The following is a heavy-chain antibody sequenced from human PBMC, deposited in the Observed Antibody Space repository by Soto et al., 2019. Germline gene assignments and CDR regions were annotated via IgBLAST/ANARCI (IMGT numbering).Heavy chain of an antibody. CDR1: GFTFDGYA. Sequence: GGSLRLSCAASGFTFDGYAMSWVRQAPGKGLEWVSAISTSGGNTFYAVSVKGRFTITRDNSKNTLYLQMNSLRTEDTAVYYCAKDHWGSYSGQGTLVTVSS. V-gene: IGHV3-23*01. CDR2: ISTSGGNT. D-gene: IGHD3-16*01. CDR3: AKDHWGSY. J-gene: IGHJ4*02.